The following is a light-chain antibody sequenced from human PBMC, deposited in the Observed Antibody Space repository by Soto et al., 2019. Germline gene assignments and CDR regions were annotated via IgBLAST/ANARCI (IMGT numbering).Light chain of an antibody. Sequence: LSRRASQYINTRLSWYQHRPGQSPRLLIYPTSLRAAGIPARFSASGSGTDYTLTISDVHPEDFALYYCHQRQSSARTFGRGTKVDI. CDR1: QYINTR. J-gene: IGKJ1*01. CDR3: HQRQSSART. CDR2: PTS. V-gene: IGKV3-11*01.